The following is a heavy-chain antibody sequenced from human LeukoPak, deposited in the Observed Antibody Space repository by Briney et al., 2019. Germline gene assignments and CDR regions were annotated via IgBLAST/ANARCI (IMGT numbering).Heavy chain of an antibody. CDR2: IYHSGST. J-gene: IGHJ3*02. V-gene: IGHV4-38-2*01. CDR1: GYSISSGYY. D-gene: IGHD2-2*01. Sequence: SETLSLTCAVSGYSISSGYYWGWIQQPPGKGLEWIGSIYHSGSTYYNPSLKSRVTISVDTSKNQFSLKLSSVTAADTAVYYCAWYCSSTSCRDDAFDIWGQGTMVTVSS. CDR3: AWYCSSTSCRDDAFDI.